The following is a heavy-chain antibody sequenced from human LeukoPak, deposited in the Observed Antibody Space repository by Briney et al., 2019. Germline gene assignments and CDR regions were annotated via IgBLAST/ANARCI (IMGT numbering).Heavy chain of an antibody. V-gene: IGHV3-23*01. J-gene: IGHJ4*02. CDR2: ITGSGGNT. CDR1: GFTFSSYA. CDR3: ANALGAHYFGS. D-gene: IGHD1-26*01. Sequence: GGSLRLSCAASGFTFSSYAMSWVRQAPGKGLEWVSAITGSGGNTYYPDSVKGRFTISRDNSKNTLYLQMNSLRAEDTAVYYCANALGAHYFGSWGQGTLVTVSS.